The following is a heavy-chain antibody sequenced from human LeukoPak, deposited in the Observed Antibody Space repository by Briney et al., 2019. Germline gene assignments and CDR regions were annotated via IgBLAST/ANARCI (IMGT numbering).Heavy chain of an antibody. V-gene: IGHV1-18*01. CDR1: GYTFTSYG. CDR2: ISAYNGNT. CDR3: ARLPTYYYGSGSYFDDY. J-gene: IGHJ4*02. Sequence: ASVKVSCKASGYTFTSYGISWVRQAPGQGLEWMGWISAYNGNTNYAQKLQGRVTMTTDTSTSTAYMELRSLRSDDTAVYYCARLPTYYYGSGSYFDDYWGQGTLVTVSS. D-gene: IGHD3-10*01.